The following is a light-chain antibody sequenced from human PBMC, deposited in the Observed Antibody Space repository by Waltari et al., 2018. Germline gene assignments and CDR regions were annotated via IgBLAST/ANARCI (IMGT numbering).Light chain of an antibody. CDR1: QSVSSSY. Sequence: EIVLTQSPDTLSLSPGERDTLSCRASQSVSSSYLAWYQQKPGQAPRLLIYGASSRATGIPDRFSGSGSVTDFTLTISRLEPEDFAVYYCQQYGSSSYTFGQGTKLEIK. V-gene: IGKV3-20*01. J-gene: IGKJ2*01. CDR3: QQYGSSSYT. CDR2: GAS.